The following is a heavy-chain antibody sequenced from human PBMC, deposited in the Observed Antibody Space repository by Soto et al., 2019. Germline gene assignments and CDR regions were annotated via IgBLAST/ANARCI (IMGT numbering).Heavy chain of an antibody. CDR1: GYTFSTYA. CDR3: ARTRSTSSNWFDP. Sequence: QVQLVQSGAEVKKPGASVKVSYKASGYTFSTYAMHWVRQAPGQRLEWMGWINAGNGDTKYSQMFQGRVTITRDTSASIAYMELNSLTSEDTAVYYCARTRSTSSNWFDPWGQGTLVTVSS. CDR2: INAGNGDT. D-gene: IGHD2-2*01. V-gene: IGHV1-3*01. J-gene: IGHJ5*02.